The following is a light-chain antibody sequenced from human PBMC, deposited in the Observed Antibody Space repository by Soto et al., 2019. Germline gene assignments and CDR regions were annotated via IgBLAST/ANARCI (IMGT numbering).Light chain of an antibody. J-gene: IGLJ2*01. CDR1: SSNIGVGYD. CDR2: GNS. CDR3: HYYDTSLSGSVV. Sequence: QSVLTPPPSVSEAPGQRVTISCTGSSSNIGVGYDVHWYQQLPGTAPKLLIYGNSNRPSGVPYRFSGSKSGTSTSLAITGLLSEDESAYYCHYYDTSLSGSVVFGRGTKLTVL. V-gene: IGLV1-40*01.